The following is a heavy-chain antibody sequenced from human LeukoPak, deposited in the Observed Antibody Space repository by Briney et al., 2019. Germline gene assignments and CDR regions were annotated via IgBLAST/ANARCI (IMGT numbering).Heavy chain of an antibody. D-gene: IGHD3-10*01. V-gene: IGHV1-3*01. CDR1: GYTFTSYA. J-gene: IGHJ3*02. CDR2: INAGNGNT. Sequence: GASVKVSCKASGYTFTSYAMHWVRQAPGQRLEWMGWINAGNGNTKYSQKFQGRVTITRDTSASTAYMELSSLRSEDTAVYYCARDRVLLWFGAPGDVFDIWGQGTMVTVSS. CDR3: ARDRVLLWFGAPGDVFDI.